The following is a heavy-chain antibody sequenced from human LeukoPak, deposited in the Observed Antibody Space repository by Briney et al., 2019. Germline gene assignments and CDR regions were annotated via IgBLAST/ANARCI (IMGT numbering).Heavy chain of an antibody. CDR1: GSTFSIYT. CDR2: INGSGSY. D-gene: IGHD6-19*01. J-gene: IGHJ3*02. Sequence: GGSLRLSCAASGSTFSIYTMNWVRQAPGKGLEWVSSINGSGSYYADSVKGRFTISRDNAKNSLYLQMNSLRAEDAAVYYCARDKIGRYSSVSGRAFDIWGQGTMVTVS. V-gene: IGHV3-21*01. CDR3: ARDKIGRYSSVSGRAFDI.